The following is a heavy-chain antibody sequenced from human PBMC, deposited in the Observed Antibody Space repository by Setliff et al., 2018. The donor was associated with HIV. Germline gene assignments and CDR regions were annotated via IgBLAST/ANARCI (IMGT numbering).Heavy chain of an antibody. J-gene: IGHJ4*02. V-gene: IGHV4-28*03. D-gene: IGHD6-19*01. CDR1: GGSISTSNW. Sequence: SETLSLTCTVSGGSISTSNWWGWIRQTPGKGLEWIGYINHSGSTNYNPSLKSRVTISVDTSKNQFSLKLSSVTAADTAVYYCARGPRWLSQPFDYWGQGTLVTVSS. CDR3: ARGPRWLSQPFDY. CDR2: INHSGST.